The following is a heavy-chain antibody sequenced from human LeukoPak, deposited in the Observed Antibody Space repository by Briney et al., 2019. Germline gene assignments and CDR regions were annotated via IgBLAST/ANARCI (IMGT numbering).Heavy chain of an antibody. Sequence: ASVKVSCKASGYTFTSYDINWVRQATGQGLEWMGWMNPNSVNTGYAQKFQGRVTLTRDMSTSTDYLELSSLRSEDTAVYYCARDNSVRDEAWWFNPWGQGTLVTVSS. CDR2: MNPNSVNT. D-gene: IGHD5-24*01. CDR3: ARDNSVRDEAWWFNP. J-gene: IGHJ5*02. V-gene: IGHV1-8*02. CDR1: GYTFTSYD.